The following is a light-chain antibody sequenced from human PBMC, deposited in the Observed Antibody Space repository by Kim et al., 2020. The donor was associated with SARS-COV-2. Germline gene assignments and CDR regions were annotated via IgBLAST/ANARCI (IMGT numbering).Light chain of an antibody. Sequence: DIVMTQTPFSPPVTLGQPASISCRSSQSLVHSDGHTYLSWLQQRPGQPPRLLICKISNRFSGVPDRFSGSGAGTDFTLKISRVEAEDVGVYYCMQAKQFAYTFGQGTKLEI. CDR2: KIS. J-gene: IGKJ2*01. CDR1: QSLVHSDGHTY. CDR3: MQAKQFAYT. V-gene: IGKV2-24*01.